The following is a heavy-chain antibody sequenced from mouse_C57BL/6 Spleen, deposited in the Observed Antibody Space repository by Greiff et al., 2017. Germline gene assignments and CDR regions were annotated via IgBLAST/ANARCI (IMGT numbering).Heavy chain of an antibody. CDR3: ARHGYYSNFYYYAMDY. Sequence: EVKLEESGGDLVKPGGSLKLSRAASGFTFSSYGMSWVRQTPDKRLEWVATISSGGSYTYYPDSVKGRFTISRDNAKNTLYLQMSSLKSEDTAMYYCARHGYYSNFYYYAMDYWGQGTSVTVSS. CDR1: GFTFSSYG. D-gene: IGHD2-5*01. V-gene: IGHV5-6*02. J-gene: IGHJ4*01. CDR2: ISSGGSYT.